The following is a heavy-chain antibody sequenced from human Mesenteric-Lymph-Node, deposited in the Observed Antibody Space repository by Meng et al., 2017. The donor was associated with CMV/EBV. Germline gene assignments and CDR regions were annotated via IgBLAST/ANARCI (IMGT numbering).Heavy chain of an antibody. D-gene: IGHD5-24*01. V-gene: IGHV3-53*01. CDR3: ARCRDGHNYLND. J-gene: IGHJ4*02. Sequence: GESLKISCAASGFTVGNNYMNWVRQAPGKGLEWISALYPGGNTYYADSRFTISRDNSKNTLYLQMNNLRAEDTAVYYCARCRDGHNYLNDWGQGTLVTVSS. CDR1: GFTVGNNY. CDR2: LYPGGNT.